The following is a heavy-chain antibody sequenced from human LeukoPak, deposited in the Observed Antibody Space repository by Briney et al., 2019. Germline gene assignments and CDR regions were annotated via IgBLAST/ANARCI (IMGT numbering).Heavy chain of an antibody. CDR1: GFTFSSYS. Sequence: GGSLRLSCAASGFTFSSYSMNWVRQAPGKGLEWVSSISSSSSYIYYADSVKGRFTISRDNAKNSLYLQMNSLRAEDTAVYYCAREMYYYDSSGYQYTDAFDIWGQGTMVTVSS. D-gene: IGHD3-22*01. V-gene: IGHV3-21*01. CDR2: ISSSSSYI. CDR3: AREMYYYDSSGYQYTDAFDI. J-gene: IGHJ3*02.